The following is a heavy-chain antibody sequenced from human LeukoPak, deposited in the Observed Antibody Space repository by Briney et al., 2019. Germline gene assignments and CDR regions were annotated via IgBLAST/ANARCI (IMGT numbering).Heavy chain of an antibody. Sequence: ASVKVSCKASGYTFTSYDINWVRQATGQGLEWMGWMNPNSGNTGYAQKFQGRVTMTRNTSISTAYMELSSLRAEDTAVYYCAKRELLLVVAATDYWGQGTLVTVSS. D-gene: IGHD2-15*01. V-gene: IGHV1-8*01. J-gene: IGHJ4*02. CDR1: GYTFTSYD. CDR2: MNPNSGNT. CDR3: AKRELLLVVAATDY.